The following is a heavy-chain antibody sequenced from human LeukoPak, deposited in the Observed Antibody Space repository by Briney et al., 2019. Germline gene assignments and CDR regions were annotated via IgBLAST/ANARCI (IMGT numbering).Heavy chain of an antibody. J-gene: IGHJ4*02. CDR2: INSDGSST. Sequence: GGSLRLSCAASGFTFSSYSMNWVRQAPGKGLVWVSRINSDGSSTSYADSVKGRFTISRDNAKNTLYLQMNSLRAEDTALYYCARGGYDILTGYYTDFDYWGQETLVTVSS. D-gene: IGHD3-9*01. CDR3: ARGGYDILTGYYTDFDY. CDR1: GFTFSSYS. V-gene: IGHV3-74*01.